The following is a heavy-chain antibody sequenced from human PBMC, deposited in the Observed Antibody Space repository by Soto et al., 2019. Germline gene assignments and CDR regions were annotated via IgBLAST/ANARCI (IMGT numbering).Heavy chain of an antibody. D-gene: IGHD3-3*01. CDR3: TTDPYYDFWSGYAGYYYYATDV. Sequence: PGGSLRLSCAASGFTFSNAWMSWVRQAPGKGLEWVGRIKSKTDGGTTDYAAPVKGRFTISRDDSKNTLYLQMNSLKTEDTAVYYCTTDPYYDFWSGYAGYYYYATDVWGQGTTVTVSS. J-gene: IGHJ6*02. V-gene: IGHV3-15*01. CDR2: IKSKTDGGTT. CDR1: GFTFSNAW.